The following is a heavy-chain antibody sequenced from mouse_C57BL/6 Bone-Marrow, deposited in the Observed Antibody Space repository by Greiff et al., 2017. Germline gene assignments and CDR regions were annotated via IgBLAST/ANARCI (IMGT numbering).Heavy chain of an antibody. CDR1: GYTFTDYN. Sequence: VQLQQSGPELVKPGASVKIPCKASGYTFTDYNMDWVKQSHGKSLEWIGDINPNNGGTIYNQKFKGKATLTVDKSSSTAYMELRSLTSEDTAVYYCARLDGSSYENYAMDYWGQGTSVTVSS. CDR2: INPNNGGT. J-gene: IGHJ4*01. V-gene: IGHV1-18*01. CDR3: ARLDGSSYENYAMDY. D-gene: IGHD1-1*01.